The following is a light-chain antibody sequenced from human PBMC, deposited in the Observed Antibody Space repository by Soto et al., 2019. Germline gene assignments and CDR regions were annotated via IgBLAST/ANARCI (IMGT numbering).Light chain of an antibody. CDR3: RQYGSYHHGIT. CDR2: GAS. CDR1: QSVSSSF. Sequence: EIEMTQSPGTLSLSPGERATLTCRASQSVSSSFLAWYQQKPGQAPRLLIYGASSRAAGIPDRFSGSGSGADFTLTISSLEPDDVSVYYCRQYGSYHHGITFGPGTKVDIK. J-gene: IGKJ3*01. V-gene: IGKV3-20*01.